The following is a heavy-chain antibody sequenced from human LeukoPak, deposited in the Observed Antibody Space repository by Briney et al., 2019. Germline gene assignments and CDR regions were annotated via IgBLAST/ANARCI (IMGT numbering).Heavy chain of an antibody. V-gene: IGHV3-23*01. J-gene: IGHJ4*02. CDR2: IGGSGIST. CDR3: AKDGPTVVSPHDY. CDR1: GFTFSRYE. Sequence: GGSLRLSCAASGFTFSRYEMNWVRQAPEKGLEWVSTIGGSGISTYYADSVKGRFTISRDTSKNTLFLQMDSLRAEDTAVYYCAKDGPTVVSPHDYWGQGTLVTVSS. D-gene: IGHD4-23*01.